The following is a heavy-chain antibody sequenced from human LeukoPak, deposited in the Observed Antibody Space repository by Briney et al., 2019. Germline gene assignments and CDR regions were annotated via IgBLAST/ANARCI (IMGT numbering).Heavy chain of an antibody. CDR2: VSSSSSTI. J-gene: IGHJ4*02. CDR3: AREGYYDSSGYFV. D-gene: IGHD3-22*01. V-gene: IGHV3-48*04. Sequence: SGGSLRLSCAASGFTFSSYSMIWVRQAPGKGLEWVSYVSSSSSTIYYADSVKGRFTISRDNAKNSLYLQMNSLRAEDTAVYYCAREGYYDSSGYFVWGQGTLVTVSS. CDR1: GFTFSSYS.